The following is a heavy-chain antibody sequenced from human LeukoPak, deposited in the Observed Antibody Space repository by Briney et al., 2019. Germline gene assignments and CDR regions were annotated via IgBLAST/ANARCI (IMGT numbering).Heavy chain of an antibody. D-gene: IGHD3-22*01. J-gene: IGHJ3*02. CDR1: GYTFTSYG. CDR2: ISAYNGNT. CDR3: ARDYYDSGGYYYSWGENAFDI. Sequence: ASVKVSCKASGYTFTSYGISWVRQAPGQGLEWMGWISAYNGNTNYAQKLQGRVTMTTDTSTSTAYMELSSLRSEDTAVYYCARDYYDSGGYYYSWGENAFDIWGQGTMVTVSS. V-gene: IGHV1-18*01.